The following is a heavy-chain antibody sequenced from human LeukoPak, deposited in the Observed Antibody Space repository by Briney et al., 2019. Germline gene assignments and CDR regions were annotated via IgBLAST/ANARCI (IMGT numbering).Heavy chain of an antibody. CDR3: ARGGGYCSGGSCYSWYFDY. V-gene: IGHV4-30-2*01. Sequence: PSETLSLTCAVSGGSISSGGYSWSWIRQPPGKGLEWIGYIYHSGSTYYNPSLKSRVTISVDRSKNQFSLKLSSVTAADTAVYSCARGGGYCSGGSCYSWYFDYWGQGTLVTVSS. J-gene: IGHJ4*02. CDR1: GGSISSGGYS. D-gene: IGHD2-15*01. CDR2: IYHSGST.